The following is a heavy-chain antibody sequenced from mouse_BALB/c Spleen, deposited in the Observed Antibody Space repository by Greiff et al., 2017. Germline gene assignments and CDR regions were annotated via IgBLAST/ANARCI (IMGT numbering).Heavy chain of an antibody. D-gene: IGHD2-1*01. CDR2: INPYNGAT. CDR1: GYSFTGYY. J-gene: IGHJ4*01. V-gene: IGHV1-26*01. CDR3: ARGYGNYVNYYAMDY. Sequence: EVQLQQSGPELVKPGASVKISCKASGYSFTGYYMHWVKQSHVKSLEWIGRINPYNGATSYNQNFKDKASLTVDKSSSTAYMELHSLTSEDSAVYYCARGYGNYVNYYAMDYWGQGTSVTVSS.